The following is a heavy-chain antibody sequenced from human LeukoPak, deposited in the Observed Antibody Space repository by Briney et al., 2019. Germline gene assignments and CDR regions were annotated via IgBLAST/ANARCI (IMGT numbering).Heavy chain of an antibody. J-gene: IGHJ4*02. V-gene: IGHV3-11*01. CDR1: GYTFSDYY. CDR3: AREEVAGTSSCFDY. CDR2: ISSSGSTI. Sequence: GGSLRLSCAASGYTFSDYYMSWIRQAPGKGLEWVSYISSSGSTIYYADSVKGRFTISRDNAKNSLYLQMNSLRAEDTAVYYCAREEVAGTSSCFDYWGQGTLVTVSS. D-gene: IGHD6-19*01.